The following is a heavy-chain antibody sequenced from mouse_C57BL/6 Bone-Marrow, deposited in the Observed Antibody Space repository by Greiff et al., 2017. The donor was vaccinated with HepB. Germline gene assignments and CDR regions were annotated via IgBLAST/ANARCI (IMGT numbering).Heavy chain of an antibody. Sequence: QVQLQQPGAELVKPGASVKMSCKASGYTFTSYWITWVKQRPGQGLAWIGDIYPGSGSTKYNEKFKSTATLTVDTSSSTAYMQLSSLTSEDSAVYYCARDPQYYGSSFDSNGYFDVWGTGTTVTVAS. D-gene: IGHD1-1*01. V-gene: IGHV1-55*01. CDR1: GYTFTSYW. CDR3: ARDPQYYGSSFDSNGYFDV. CDR2: IYPGSGST. J-gene: IGHJ1*03.